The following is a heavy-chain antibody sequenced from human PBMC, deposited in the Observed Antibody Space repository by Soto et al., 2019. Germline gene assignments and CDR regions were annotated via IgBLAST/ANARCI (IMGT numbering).Heavy chain of an antibody. CDR2: TYYRSEWFN. CDR1: GDSISSNSAA. V-gene: IGHV6-1*01. Sequence: SQTLSLTCAISGDSISSNSAAWNWIRQSPSRGLEWLGRTYYRSEWFNDYAISVKSRITINPDTSKNQFSLQLSSVTPEDTAVYYCARDTVFTRPGGATRAYYGMDLWGQGTTVTVSS. J-gene: IGHJ6*02. CDR3: ARDTVFTRPGGATRAYYGMDL. D-gene: IGHD1-26*01.